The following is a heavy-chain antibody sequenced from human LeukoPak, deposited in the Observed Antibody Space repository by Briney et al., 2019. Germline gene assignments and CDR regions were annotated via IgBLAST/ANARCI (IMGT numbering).Heavy chain of an antibody. CDR1: RSMFRAYG. V-gene: IGHV3-30*18. J-gene: IGHJ3*01. CDR3: AKDLRGAKGALDV. CDR2: ISNDGSKK. Sequence: PGRSLRLSCVASRSMFRAYGIDWVRQAPGKGLEWVVRISNDGSKKTYADSVRGRFNISRDNGKNTVFLQMNSLRVGDTALYYCAKDLRGAKGALDVWGQGTMVTVSS.